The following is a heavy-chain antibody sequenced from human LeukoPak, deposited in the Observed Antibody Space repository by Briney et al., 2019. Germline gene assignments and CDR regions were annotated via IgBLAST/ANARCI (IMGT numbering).Heavy chain of an antibody. V-gene: IGHV3-7*01. Sequence: GGSLRLSCAASRITFTYWMSWVRQAPGKGLEWVANIKQDGSEKYYVDSVKGRFTISRDNAKNTVYLQMNGLRAEDTTVYYCATVSEYWGQGTLVTVSS. CDR1: RITFTYW. CDR2: IKQDGSEK. J-gene: IGHJ4*02. D-gene: IGHD1-1*01. CDR3: ATVSEY.